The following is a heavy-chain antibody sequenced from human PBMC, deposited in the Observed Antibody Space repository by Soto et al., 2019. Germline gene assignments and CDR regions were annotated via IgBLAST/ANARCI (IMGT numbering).Heavy chain of an antibody. CDR3: ARLQSPVVTAIDV. CDR2: VSYSGRT. J-gene: IGHJ3*01. D-gene: IGHD2-15*01. CDR1: RGSIDDYD. V-gene: IGHV4-59*03. Sequence: SVTLRLTCTVARGSIDDYDGRLSRQPPGKGLEWIGYVSYSGRTNYNPSLKSRVNMFVDKSKNQFSLNLASVTAADTAVYSCARLQSPVVTAIDVWGQGTMVPVS.